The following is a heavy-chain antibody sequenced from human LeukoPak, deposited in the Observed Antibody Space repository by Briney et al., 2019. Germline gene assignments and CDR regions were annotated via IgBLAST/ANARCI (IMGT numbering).Heavy chain of an antibody. J-gene: IGHJ1*01. V-gene: IGHV4-59*01. CDR3: ARVGRGDHTWGSYSCDH. Sequence: SETLSLTCTVSVSGDSFSSYHWSWLRQPPGKGLEWIGYISSSGSTSYNTSLKGRVTISVDTSKNQFSLKLSSVTAADTAVYYCARVGRGDHTWGSYSCDHWGQGTLVSVSS. D-gene: IGHD3-16*01. CDR1: GDSFSSYH. CDR2: ISSSGST.